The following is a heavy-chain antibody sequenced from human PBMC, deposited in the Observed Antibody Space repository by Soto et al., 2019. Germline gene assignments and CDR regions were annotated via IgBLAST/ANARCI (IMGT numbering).Heavy chain of an antibody. CDR3: ARDVAPTYDYDSSGYSGVFVGAY. Sequence: QVQLVQSGAEVKTPGSSVKVSCKASGGTFSSYAISWVRQAPGQGLEWMGGIIPIFGTANYAQKFQGRVTITADESTSTAYMELSSLRAEDTAVYYCARDVAPTYDYDSSGYSGVFVGAYWGQGTLVTVSS. CDR2: IIPIFGTA. J-gene: IGHJ4*02. CDR1: GGTFSSYA. D-gene: IGHD3-22*01. V-gene: IGHV1-69*01.